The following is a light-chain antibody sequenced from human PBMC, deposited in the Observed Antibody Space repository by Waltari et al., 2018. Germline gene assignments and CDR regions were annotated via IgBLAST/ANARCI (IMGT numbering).Light chain of an antibody. V-gene: IGKV1-39*01. CDR1: RSINNY. CDR3: QEIFSTVWT. CDR2: GAS. Sequence: DIQMTQSPSSLSASVGDMFTITCRASRSINNYLNWYQQKPGKAPNLLIYGASSLQSGVPSRFSGSGSGTDFTLTISSLHPEDFAVYYCQEIFSTVWTFGQGTKVDIK. J-gene: IGKJ1*01.